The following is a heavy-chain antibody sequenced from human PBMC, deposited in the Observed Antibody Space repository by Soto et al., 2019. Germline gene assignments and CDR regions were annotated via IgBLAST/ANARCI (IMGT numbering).Heavy chain of an antibody. V-gene: IGHV1-2*04. CDR2: INPNSGGT. J-gene: IGHJ6*02. CDR1: GYTFTGYY. D-gene: IGHD3-10*01. CDR3: ARGGLLWFGEPLLFYYYYGMDV. Sequence: QVQLVQSGAEVKKPGASVKVSCKASGYTFTGYYMHWVRQAPGQGLEWMGWINPNSGGTNYAQKCQGWVTMTRDTSISTAYMELSRLRSDDTAVYYCARGGLLWFGEPLLFYYYYGMDVWGQGTTVTVSS.